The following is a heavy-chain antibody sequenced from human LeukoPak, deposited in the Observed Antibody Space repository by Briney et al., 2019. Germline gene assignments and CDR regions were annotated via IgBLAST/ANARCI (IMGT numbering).Heavy chain of an antibody. D-gene: IGHD7-27*01. CDR3: ARDNWGDY. J-gene: IGHJ4*02. Sequence: PGGSLRLSCAASGFRFSDYWMSWVRQAPGKGLEWVADIKTDGSEKVYVDSVKGRFTISRDNAKNSLYPQMNSLRAEDTAVCYCARDNWGDYWGQGTLVTVSS. V-gene: IGHV3-7*05. CDR1: GFRFSDYW. CDR2: IKTDGSEK.